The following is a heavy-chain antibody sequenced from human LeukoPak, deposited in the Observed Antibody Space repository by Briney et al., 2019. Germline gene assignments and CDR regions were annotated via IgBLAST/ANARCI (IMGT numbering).Heavy chain of an antibody. V-gene: IGHV3-9*01. CDR2: ISWNSGSI. Sequence: GGSLRLSCAASGFTFDDYAMHWVRQAPGKGLEWVSGISWNSGSIGYADSVKGRFTISRDNAKNSLYLQMNSLRAEDTALYYCAKGRSGDGGPFDYWGQGTLVTVSS. J-gene: IGHJ4*02. D-gene: IGHD3-16*01. CDR3: AKGRSGDGGPFDY. CDR1: GFTFDDYA.